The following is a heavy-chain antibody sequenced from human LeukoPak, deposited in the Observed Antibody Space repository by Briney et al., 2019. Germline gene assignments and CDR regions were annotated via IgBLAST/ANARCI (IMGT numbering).Heavy chain of an antibody. Sequence: ASVKVSCKASGYTFTDYYMHWVRQAPGQGLEWMGRISPNSGGTNYAQKFQGRVTMTRDTSISTAYMELSRLRSDDTAVYYCARDYVGDNWFDPWGQGTLVTVSS. J-gene: IGHJ5*02. CDR1: GYTFTDYY. CDR3: ARDYVGDNWFDP. CDR2: ISPNSGGT. D-gene: IGHD3-16*01. V-gene: IGHV1-2*06.